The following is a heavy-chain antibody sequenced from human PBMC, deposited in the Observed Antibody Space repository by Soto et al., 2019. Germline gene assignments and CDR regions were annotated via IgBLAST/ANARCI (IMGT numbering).Heavy chain of an antibody. J-gene: IGHJ4*02. CDR1: GCSISSSSYY. Sequence: SETLALTCAVSGCSISSSSYYWGWIRQPPGKGLEWIGSIYYSGSTYYNPSLKSRVTISVDTSKNQFSLKLSSVTAADTAVYYCARHESYGRRGIDYWGQGTLVPVSS. D-gene: IGHD5-18*01. V-gene: IGHV4-39*01. CDR2: IYYSGST. CDR3: ARHESYGRRGIDY.